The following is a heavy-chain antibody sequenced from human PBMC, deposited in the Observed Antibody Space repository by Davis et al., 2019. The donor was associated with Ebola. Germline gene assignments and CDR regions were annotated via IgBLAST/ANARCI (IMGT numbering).Heavy chain of an antibody. CDR3: ARDLGTAMATE. J-gene: IGHJ4*02. CDR2: IIPMLGIP. CDR1: RGTFSTYA. V-gene: IGHV1-69*04. D-gene: IGHD5-18*01. Sequence: AASVTVSCKASRGTFSTYAIDWVRQAPGQGLEWMGRIIPMLGIPNYAQRFQGRVTITADKSTSTAYMELSSLRSEDTAMYYCARDLGTAMATEWGQGTLVTVSS.